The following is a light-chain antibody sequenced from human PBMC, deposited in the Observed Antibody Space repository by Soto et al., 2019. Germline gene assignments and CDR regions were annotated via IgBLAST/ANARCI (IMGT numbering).Light chain of an antibody. J-gene: IGLJ3*02. V-gene: IGLV2-14*03. Sequence: QSALTQPASLSWSPGQSITISCTGTSSDIGAYNYVSWYQQHPGKAPKLMIFDVSYRPSGISDRFSGSKSGNTASLTISGLQPEDEADYYCSSYGASSTLFGGGTKRTVL. CDR3: SSYGASSTL. CDR1: SSDIGAYNY. CDR2: DVS.